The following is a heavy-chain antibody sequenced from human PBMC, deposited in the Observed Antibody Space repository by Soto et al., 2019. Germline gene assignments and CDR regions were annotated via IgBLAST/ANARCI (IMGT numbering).Heavy chain of an antibody. CDR3: ARSGWWFGEMGDNWFDP. J-gene: IGHJ5*02. CDR1: GGSISSSSYY. V-gene: IGHV4-39*01. CDR2: IYYSGST. D-gene: IGHD3-10*01. Sequence: SETLSLTCTVSGGSISSSSYYWGWIRQPPGKGLEWIGSIYYSGSTYYNPSLKSRVTISVDTSKNQFSLKLSSVTAADTAVYYCARSGWWFGEMGDNWFDPWGQGTLVTVSS.